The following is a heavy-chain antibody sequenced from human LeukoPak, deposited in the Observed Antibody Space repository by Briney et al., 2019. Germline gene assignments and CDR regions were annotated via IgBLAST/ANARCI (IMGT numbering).Heavy chain of an antibody. D-gene: IGHD3-10*01. CDR1: GFSFDDFA. CDR3: ATRYASGPIADY. CDR2: ITWNGGTI. J-gene: IGHJ4*02. V-gene: IGHV3-9*01. Sequence: GGSLRLSCAASGFSFDDFAMHWVRQAPGKGLEWVSGITWNGGTIDYADSVKGRFIISRDNAKNSLYLQMNSLRAEDTALYYCATRYASGPIADYWGQGTLVTVSS.